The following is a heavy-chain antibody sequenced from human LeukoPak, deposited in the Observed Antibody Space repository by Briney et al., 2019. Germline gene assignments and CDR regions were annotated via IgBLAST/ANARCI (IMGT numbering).Heavy chain of an antibody. CDR3: ARDMDTAMATFGD. V-gene: IGHV1-46*01. Sequence: ASVKVSCKASGGTFSSYAISWVRQAPGQGLEWMGIINPSGGSTSYAQKFQGRVTMTRDTSTSTVYMELSSLRSEDTAVYYCARDMDTAMATFGDWGQGTLVTVSS. CDR1: GGTFSSYA. CDR2: INPSGGST. J-gene: IGHJ4*02. D-gene: IGHD5-18*01.